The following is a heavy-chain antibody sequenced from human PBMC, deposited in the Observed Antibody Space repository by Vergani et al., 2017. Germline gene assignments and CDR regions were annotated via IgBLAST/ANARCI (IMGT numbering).Heavy chain of an antibody. Sequence: QVQLVQSGAEVKKPGASVKVSCKASGGTFSSYAISWVRQAPGQGLEWMGRIIPILGIANYAQKFQGRVTITPDKSTSTAYMELSSLRSEDTAVYYCARDRDDYYDSSGYSDYWGQGTLVTVSS. J-gene: IGHJ4*02. D-gene: IGHD3-22*01. CDR2: IIPILGIA. CDR1: GGTFSSYA. V-gene: IGHV1-69*04. CDR3: ARDRDDYYDSSGYSDY.